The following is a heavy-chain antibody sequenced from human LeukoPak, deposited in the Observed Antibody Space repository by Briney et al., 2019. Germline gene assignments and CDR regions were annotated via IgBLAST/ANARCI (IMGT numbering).Heavy chain of an antibody. D-gene: IGHD3-10*01. CDR3: ARTPNYGSGSLFFWFDS. Sequence: GASVKVSCKASGGTFSSYAISWVRQAPGQGLEWMGRIIPILGIANYAQKFQGRVTITADKSTTTGYMELRSLRSDDTAVYYCARTPNYGSGSLFFWFDSWGQGTLVTVSS. J-gene: IGHJ5*01. V-gene: IGHV1-69*04. CDR2: IIPILGIA. CDR1: GGTFSSYA.